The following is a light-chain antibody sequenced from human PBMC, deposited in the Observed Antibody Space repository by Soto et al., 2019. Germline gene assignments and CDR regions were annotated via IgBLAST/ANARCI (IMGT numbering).Light chain of an antibody. V-gene: IGLV1-44*01. Sequence: QPVLTQPPSASVTPGQRVTISCWGSSSNIGSETVNWYQQLPGTAPKLLIHRSNQRPSGVPGRFSGSKSGTSASLAISGLQYEDEDDYYYASWDASLIGWVFGGGTKLTVL. CDR2: RSN. J-gene: IGLJ3*02. CDR1: SSNIGSET. CDR3: ASWDASLIGWV.